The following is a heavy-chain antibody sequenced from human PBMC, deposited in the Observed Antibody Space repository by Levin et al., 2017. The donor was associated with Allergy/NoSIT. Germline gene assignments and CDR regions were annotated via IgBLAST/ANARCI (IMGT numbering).Heavy chain of an antibody. J-gene: IGHJ6*02. V-gene: IGHV4-59*01. CDR3: ARDAFKLAVAGIKRDAYSYYGMDV. Sequence: SQTLSLTCTVSGGSISSYYWSWIRQPPGKGLEWIGYIYYSGSTNYNPSLKSRVTISVDTSKNQFSLKLASVTAADTAVYYCARDAFKLAVAGIKRDAYSYYGMDVWGQGTTVTVSS. D-gene: IGHD6-19*01. CDR2: IYYSGST. CDR1: GGSISSYY.